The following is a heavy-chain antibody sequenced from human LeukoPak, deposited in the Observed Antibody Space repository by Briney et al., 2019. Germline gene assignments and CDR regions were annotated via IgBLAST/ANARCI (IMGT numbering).Heavy chain of an antibody. V-gene: IGHV1-46*01. CDR2: IYPRDGST. CDR3: ARDQEGFDY. CDR1: GYTFTNNY. Sequence: EASVKVSCKASGYTFTNNYLRWVRQAPGQGLEWMGMIYPRDGSTSYAQNFQGRVTVTRDTSTTTVHMELRGLRSEDTAVYYCARDQEGFDYWGQGTVVTVSS. J-gene: IGHJ4*02.